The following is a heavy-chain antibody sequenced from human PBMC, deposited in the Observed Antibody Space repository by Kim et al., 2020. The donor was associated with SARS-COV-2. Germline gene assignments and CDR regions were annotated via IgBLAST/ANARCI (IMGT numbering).Heavy chain of an antibody. V-gene: IGHV3-74*01. Sequence: GGSLRLSCAASGFTFSSYWMHWVRQAPGKGLVWVSRINSDGSSTSYADSVKGRFTISRDNAKNTLYLQMNSLRSEDTAVYYCAREDYDILTGYYDAFDIWGQGTMVTVSS. J-gene: IGHJ3*02. CDR1: GFTFSSYW. CDR2: INSDGSST. CDR3: AREDYDILTGYYDAFDI. D-gene: IGHD3-9*01.